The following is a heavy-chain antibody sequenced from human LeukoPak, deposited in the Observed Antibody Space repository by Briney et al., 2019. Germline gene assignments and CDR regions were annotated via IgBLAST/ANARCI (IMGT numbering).Heavy chain of an antibody. Sequence: GGSLRLSCAASGFTFSSYSMNWVRQAPGKGLEWVSAISDGGESTYYADSVKGRFTISRDNSKNTLYLQMNSLRADDTAVYYCARDGSYCSSTSCSEGYYGMDVWGQGTTVTVSS. CDR3: ARDGSYCSSTSCSEGYYGMDV. D-gene: IGHD2-2*01. CDR1: GFTFSSYS. CDR2: ISDGGEST. J-gene: IGHJ6*02. V-gene: IGHV3-23*01.